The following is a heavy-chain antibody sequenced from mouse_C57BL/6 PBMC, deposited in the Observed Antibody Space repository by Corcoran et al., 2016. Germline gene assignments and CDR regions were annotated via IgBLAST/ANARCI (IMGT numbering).Heavy chain of an antibody. J-gene: IGHJ4*01. CDR1: GYTFTDYY. V-gene: IGHV1-26*01. CDR2: INPNNGGT. D-gene: IGHD2-4*01. Sequence: EVQLQQSGPELVKPGASVKISCKASGYTFTDYYMNWVKQSHGKSLEWIGDINPNNGGTSYNQKFKGKATLTVDKSSSTAYMELRSLTSEDSAVYYCARTPYYYDYDDYAMDYWGQGTSVTVSS. CDR3: ARTPYYYDYDDYAMDY.